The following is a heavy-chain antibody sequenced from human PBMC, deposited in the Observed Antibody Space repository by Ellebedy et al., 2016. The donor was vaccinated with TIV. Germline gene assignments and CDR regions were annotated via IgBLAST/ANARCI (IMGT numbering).Heavy chain of an antibody. CDR3: ARDGSIAEDGTSDY. D-gene: IGHD6-19*01. Sequence: GGSLRLSXAASGFYFGDYWMSWVRQAPGKGLEWVANIKKDGREKNYVDSVRGRFTISRDNAKNSLYLQMSSLRAEDTAVYYCARDGSIAEDGTSDYWGQGTLVTVSS. CDR2: IKKDGREK. CDR1: GFYFGDYW. J-gene: IGHJ4*02. V-gene: IGHV3-7*01.